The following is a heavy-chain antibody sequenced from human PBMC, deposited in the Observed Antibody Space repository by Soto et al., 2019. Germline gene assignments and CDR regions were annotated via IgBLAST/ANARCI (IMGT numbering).Heavy chain of an antibody. Sequence: SETLSLTCPVSGASIISGDYYWSWIRKPPGKGLEWTAFIYYSGNTYYNPSLKSRITTSLDTSKNQFSLKLSSVTAADTAVYYCARYWRLTKYYFDYWGQGALVTVSS. V-gene: IGHV4-30-4*01. CDR1: GASIISGDYY. CDR3: ARYWRLTKYYFDY. D-gene: IGHD2-8*02. CDR2: IYYSGNT. J-gene: IGHJ4*02.